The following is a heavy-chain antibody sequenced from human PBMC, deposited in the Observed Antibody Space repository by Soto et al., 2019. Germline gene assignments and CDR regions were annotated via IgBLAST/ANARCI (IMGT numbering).Heavy chain of an antibody. CDR1: GYTFTSYY. D-gene: IGHD2-15*01. Sequence: QVQLVQSGAEVKKPGASVKVSCKASGYTFTSYYMHWVRQAPGQGLEWMGIINPSNSTTYAQKFQGRVTMTRATSTSTAHMELSSLRYEDTAVYYCATVYCSGGSCYSIDSWGQGTLVTVSS. J-gene: IGHJ4*02. CDR3: ATVYCSGGSCYSIDS. CDR2: INPSNST. V-gene: IGHV1-46*03.